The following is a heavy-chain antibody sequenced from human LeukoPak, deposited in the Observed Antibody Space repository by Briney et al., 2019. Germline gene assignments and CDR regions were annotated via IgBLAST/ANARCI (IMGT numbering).Heavy chain of an antibody. CDR3: ARESWDYGDQHELDYYYYYMDV. D-gene: IGHD4-17*01. J-gene: IGHJ6*03. Sequence: PSETLSLTCTVSGGSISSGSYYWSWIRQPAGRGLEWIGRIYTSGSTNYNPSLKSRVTISVDTSKNQFSLKLSSVTAADTAVYYCARESWDYGDQHELDYYYYYMDVWGKGTTVTISS. V-gene: IGHV4-61*02. CDR1: GGSISSGSYY. CDR2: IYTSGST.